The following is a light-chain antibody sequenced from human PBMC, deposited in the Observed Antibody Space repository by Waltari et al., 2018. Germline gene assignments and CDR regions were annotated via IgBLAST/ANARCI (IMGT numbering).Light chain of an antibody. J-gene: IGLJ1*01. V-gene: IGLV3-10*01. CDR3: YSSDSTGLRV. Sequence: SYEVTQTPSVSVQGGQTATITCSGHELPRKYAYWFQQKSGQAPRLVIYEDTKRPSGIPERFSGSSSGTVATLTITGAQVDDEVDYYCYSSDSTGLRVFGGGTTVVVL. CDR2: EDT. CDR1: ELPRKY.